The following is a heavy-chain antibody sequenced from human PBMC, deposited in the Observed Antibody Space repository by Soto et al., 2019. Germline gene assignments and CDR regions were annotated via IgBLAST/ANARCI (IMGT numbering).Heavy chain of an antibody. D-gene: IGHD2-2*01. V-gene: IGHV4-61*01. CDR3: ARTYCTTTSCQAHGMDV. J-gene: IGHJ6*02. Sequence: QVQLQESGPGLVKPSETLSLACTVSGGSVNSGSYYWTWIRQPPGKGLEWIGYLYYNTNTNYNPTLKTRVTISVDTSKTQVSLKLSSVTAADTAVYYYARTYCTTTSCQAHGMDVWGQGTTVTVSS. CDR1: GGSVNSGSYY. CDR2: LYYNTNT.